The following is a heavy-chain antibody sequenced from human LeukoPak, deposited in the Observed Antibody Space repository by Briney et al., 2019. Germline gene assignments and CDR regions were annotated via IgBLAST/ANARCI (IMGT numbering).Heavy chain of an antibody. Sequence: SETLSLTCTVSGGSISSGSYYWSWIRQPAGKGLEWIGRIYTSGSTNYNPSLKSRVTISVDTSKNQFSLKMTSVTAADTAVYYCARLNLLGYCTNDACPAGGVPFDSWAQGTLVTVSS. CDR2: IYTSGST. D-gene: IGHD2-8*01. J-gene: IGHJ4*02. CDR3: ARLNLLGYCTNDACPAGGVPFDS. V-gene: IGHV4-61*02. CDR1: GGSISSGSYY.